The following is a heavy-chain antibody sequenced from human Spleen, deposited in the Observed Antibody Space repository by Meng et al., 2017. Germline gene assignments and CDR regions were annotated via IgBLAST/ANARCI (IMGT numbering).Heavy chain of an antibody. J-gene: IGHJ4*02. CDR2: ISYDGSNK. Sequence: GGSLRLSCAASGFTFSSYAMHWVRQAPGKGLEWVAVISYDGSNKYYADSVKGRFTISRDNSKNTLYLQMNSLRAEDTAVYYCARSYYYDSSGYYFLGEFEVDYWGQGTLVTVSS. CDR1: GFTFSSYA. CDR3: ARSYYYDSSGYYFLGEFEVDY. D-gene: IGHD3-22*01. V-gene: IGHV3-30*04.